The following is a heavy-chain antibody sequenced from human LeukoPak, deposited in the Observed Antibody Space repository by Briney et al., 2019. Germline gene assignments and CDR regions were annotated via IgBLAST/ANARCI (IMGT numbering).Heavy chain of an antibody. J-gene: IGHJ4*02. CDR3: ARAAYYRFDY. Sequence: GRSLRLSCAASGFTFSSYWVHWVRQAPGKGLEWVARINSDGSTINHADSVRGRFTISRDNAENALYLQMSSLRAEDTAIYFCARAAYYRFDYWGQGTLVTVSS. D-gene: IGHD1-26*01. V-gene: IGHV3-74*01. CDR2: INSDGSTI. CDR1: GFTFSSYW.